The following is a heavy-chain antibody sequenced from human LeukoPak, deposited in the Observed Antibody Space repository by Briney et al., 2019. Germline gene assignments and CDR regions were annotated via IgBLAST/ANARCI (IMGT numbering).Heavy chain of an antibody. V-gene: IGHV3-23*01. J-gene: IGHJ6*03. Sequence: GGSLRLSCAASGFTFSSYAMSWVRQAPGKGLEWVSAISGSGGSTYYADSVKGRFTISRDNSKNTLYLQMNSLRGEDTAVYSCAKAGMARGVAVYDYYMDVWGKGTTVTVSS. CDR3: AKAGMARGVAVYDYYMDV. CDR1: GFTFSSYA. D-gene: IGHD3-10*01. CDR2: ISGSGGST.